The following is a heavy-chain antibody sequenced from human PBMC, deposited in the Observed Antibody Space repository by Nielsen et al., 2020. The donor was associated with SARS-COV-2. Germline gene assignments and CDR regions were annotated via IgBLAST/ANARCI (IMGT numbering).Heavy chain of an antibody. D-gene: IGHD3-3*01. J-gene: IGHJ6*02. Sequence: SLKISCAASGFTSGFAFDDYGMHWIRQAPGKGLEWVSGISWNSVNIGYADSVKGRFTISRDNAKNSLYLQMNSLRAEDTAVYYCARDLPPYYDFWSGYMAQYYYYGMDVWGQGTTVTVSS. CDR1: GFTSGFAFDDYG. V-gene: IGHV3-9*01. CDR2: ISWNSVNI. CDR3: ARDLPPYYDFWSGYMAQYYYYGMDV.